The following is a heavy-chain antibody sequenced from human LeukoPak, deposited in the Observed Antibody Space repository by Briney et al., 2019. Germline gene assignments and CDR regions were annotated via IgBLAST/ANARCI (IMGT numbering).Heavy chain of an antibody. J-gene: IGHJ4*02. D-gene: IGHD3-16*01. CDR2: VTSSGGST. CDR1: GFTFSNYD. Sequence: PGGSLRLSCAASGFTFSNYDITWIRQAPGKGLEWVSSVTSSGGSTYYADSVKGRFAISRDNSKNTLYLQLSSLRAEDTALYCCARLFGTNYWGQGTLVTVSS. CDR3: ARLFGTNY. V-gene: IGHV3-23*01.